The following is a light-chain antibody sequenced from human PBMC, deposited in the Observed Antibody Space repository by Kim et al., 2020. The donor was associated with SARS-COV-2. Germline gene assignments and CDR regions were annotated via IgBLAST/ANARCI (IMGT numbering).Light chain of an antibody. Sequence: SYELTQPPSVSVSPGQTASITCSGDKLGDKYACWYQQKPGQSPVLVIYQDSKRPSGIPERFSGSNSGNTATLTISGTQAMDEADYYCQAWDSIVVFGGVTQLTVL. CDR1: KLGDKY. CDR3: QAWDSIVV. J-gene: IGLJ2*01. V-gene: IGLV3-1*01. CDR2: QDS.